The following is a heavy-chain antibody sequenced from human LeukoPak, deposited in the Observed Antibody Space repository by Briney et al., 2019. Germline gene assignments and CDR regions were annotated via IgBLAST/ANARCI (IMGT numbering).Heavy chain of an antibody. D-gene: IGHD3-10*01. CDR2: INHDGSP. CDR3: ARGKGELVWFEEPPQSNHHYYGMDV. Sequence: PSETLSLTCAVYGGSFSGYNWIWIRQPPGKGLEWIGEINHDGSPNYNPSLKSRLTVSADTSKNQFSLKLSSVTAADTAVYYCARGKGELVWFEEPPQSNHHYYGMDVWGQGTTVTVSS. CDR1: GGSFSGYN. J-gene: IGHJ6*02. V-gene: IGHV4-34*01.